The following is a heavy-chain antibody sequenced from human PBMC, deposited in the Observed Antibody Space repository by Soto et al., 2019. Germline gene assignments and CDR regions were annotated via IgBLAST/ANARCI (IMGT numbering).Heavy chain of an antibody. J-gene: IGHJ5*02. CDR1: GFTFTSSA. CDR3: AAVASYCGGDCYSFRFDP. Sequence: QMQLVQSGPEVKKPGTSVKVSCKASGFTFTSSAVQWVRQARGQRLEWIGWIVVGSGNTNYAQKFQERVTITRDMSTSTAYMELSSLRSEDTAVYYCAAVASYCGGDCYSFRFDPWGQGTLVTVSS. CDR2: IVVGSGNT. D-gene: IGHD2-21*02. V-gene: IGHV1-58*01.